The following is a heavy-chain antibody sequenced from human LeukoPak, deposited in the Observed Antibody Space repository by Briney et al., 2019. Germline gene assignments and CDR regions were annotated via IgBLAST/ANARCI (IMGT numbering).Heavy chain of an antibody. J-gene: IGHJ4*02. D-gene: IGHD1-26*01. Sequence: PGGSLRLSCAASGFTFSSYSMNWVRQAPGKGLEWVSSISSSSSYIYYADSVKGRFTISRDNAKNSLYLQMNSLRAEDTAVYYCAGGVGATTDGDYWGQGTLVTVSS. V-gene: IGHV3-21*01. CDR1: GFTFSSYS. CDR3: AGGVGATTDGDY. CDR2: ISSSSSYI.